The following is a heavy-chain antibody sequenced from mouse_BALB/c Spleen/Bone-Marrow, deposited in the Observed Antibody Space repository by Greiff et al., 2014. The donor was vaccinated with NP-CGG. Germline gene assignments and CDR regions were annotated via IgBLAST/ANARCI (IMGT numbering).Heavy chain of an antibody. Sequence: DLVKPGASVKLSCKASGYTFTSYWINWIKQRPGQGLEWIGRIPPGSGTTYYNEMFKGKATLTVDTSSTTAYIQLNSLSSEDSAVYFCARGSYYYGSSSTWFAYWGQGTLVTVSA. CDR1: GYTFTSYW. J-gene: IGHJ3*01. V-gene: IGHV1S41*01. D-gene: IGHD1-1*01. CDR3: ARGSYYYGSSSTWFAY. CDR2: IPPGSGTT.